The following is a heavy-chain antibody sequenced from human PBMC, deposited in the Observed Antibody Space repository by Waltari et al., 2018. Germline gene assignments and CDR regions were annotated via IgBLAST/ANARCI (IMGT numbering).Heavy chain of an antibody. D-gene: IGHD6-13*01. CDR2: INPNSGDT. CDR1: GYTFTDYY. CDR3: ARGGGSNWVGYFDL. V-gene: IGHV1-2*02. J-gene: IGHJ2*01. Sequence: QVQLMQSGAEVKKPGASVKVSCKASGYTFTDYYIHWVRQAPGQGLEWMGWINPNSGDTNFAQKFQGSVTVTRDTSISTAYMELTRLTSDDTAVFYCARGGGSNWVGYFDLWGRGTLVTVSS.